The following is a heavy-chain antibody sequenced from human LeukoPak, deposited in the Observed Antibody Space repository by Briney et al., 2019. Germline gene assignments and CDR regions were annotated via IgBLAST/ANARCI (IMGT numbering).Heavy chain of an antibody. CDR1: GFTFSSYA. J-gene: IGHJ6*02. D-gene: IGHD6-13*01. CDR2: ISGSGGNT. CDR3: AKRTSDSSSWYNYYYYGMDV. V-gene: IGHV3-23*01. Sequence: PGGSLRLSCAASGFTFSSYAMSWVRQAPGQGLEWVSAISGSGGNTYYADSVKGRFTISRDNSKNTLYLQMNSLRAEDTAVYYCAKRTSDSSSWYNYYYYGMDVWGQGTTVTVSS.